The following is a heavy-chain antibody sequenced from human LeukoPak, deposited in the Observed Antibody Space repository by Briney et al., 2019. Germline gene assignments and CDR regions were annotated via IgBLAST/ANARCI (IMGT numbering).Heavy chain of an antibody. CDR3: AREYYYDSSGYYYFSAIREHLDY. CDR1: GYTFTGNY. V-gene: IGHV1-2*02. J-gene: IGHJ4*02. CDR2: INPYSGGT. D-gene: IGHD3-22*01. Sequence: ASVKVSCEASGYTFTGNYIHWVRQAPGQGLEWMGWINPYSGGTNYAQKFQGRVTMTRDTSISTAYMELSRLRSDDTAVYYCAREYYYDSSGYYYFSAIREHLDYWGQGTLVTVSS.